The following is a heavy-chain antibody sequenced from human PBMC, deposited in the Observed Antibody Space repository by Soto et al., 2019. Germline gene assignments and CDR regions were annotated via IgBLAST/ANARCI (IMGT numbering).Heavy chain of an antibody. J-gene: IGHJ2*01. Sequence: QVQLQESGPGLVKPSETLSLTCTVSGGSISSYYWSWIRQPPGKGLEWIGYIYYSGSTNYNPSLKSRVTISVDTSKNHFSLKLSSVTAADTAVYYCARHAVDGYCSGGSCYRGEYWYFDLWGRGTLVTVSS. CDR1: GGSISSYY. D-gene: IGHD2-15*01. V-gene: IGHV4-59*08. CDR2: IYYSGST. CDR3: ARHAVDGYCSGGSCYRGEYWYFDL.